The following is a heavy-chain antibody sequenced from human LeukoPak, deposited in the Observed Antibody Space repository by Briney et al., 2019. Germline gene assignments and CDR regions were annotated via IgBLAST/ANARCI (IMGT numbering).Heavy chain of an antibody. Sequence: ASVKVSCKASGGTFSSYAISWVRQAPGQGLEWMGGIIPIFGTANYAQKFQGRVTITADKSTSTAYMELSSLRSEDTAVYYCARALGDYLYYFDYWGQGTLVTVSS. CDR3: ARALGDYLYYFDY. CDR1: GGTFSSYA. V-gene: IGHV1-69*06. D-gene: IGHD4/OR15-4a*01. J-gene: IGHJ4*02. CDR2: IIPIFGTA.